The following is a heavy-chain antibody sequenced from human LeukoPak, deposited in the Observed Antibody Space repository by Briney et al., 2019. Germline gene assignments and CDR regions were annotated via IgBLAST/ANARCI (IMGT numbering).Heavy chain of an antibody. J-gene: IGHJ4*02. D-gene: IGHD6-19*01. CDR1: GFTFSTYF. V-gene: IGHV3-7*01. Sequence: GGSLRLSCAASGFTFSTYFLTWVRQAPGKGLEWVANINQDGTEKQYVDSVKGRFTISRDNAKNSLYLQMNSLRAEDTAVYYCARDRAVAGLLDYWGQGTLVTVSS. CDR3: ARDRAVAGLLDY. CDR2: INQDGTEK.